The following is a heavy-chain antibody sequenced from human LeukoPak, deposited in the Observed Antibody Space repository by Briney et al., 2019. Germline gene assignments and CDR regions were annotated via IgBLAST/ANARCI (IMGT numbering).Heavy chain of an antibody. V-gene: IGHV1-18*01. D-gene: IGHD2-2*01. CDR2: ISAYNGNT. CDR3: ARVFFGLEYQLLFHWFDP. J-gene: IGHJ5*02. CDR1: GYTFTSYG. Sequence: GASVKVSCKASGYTFTSYGISWVRQAPGQGLEWMGWISAYNGNTNYAQKLQGRVTMTTDTSTSTAYMELRSLRSDDTAVYYCARVFFGLEYQLLFHWFDPWGQGTLVTVSS.